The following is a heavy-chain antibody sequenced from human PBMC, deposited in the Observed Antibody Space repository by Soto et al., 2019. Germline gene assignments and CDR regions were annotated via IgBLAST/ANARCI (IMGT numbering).Heavy chain of an antibody. CDR2: MSHDGSST. J-gene: IGHJ4*02. Sequence: QTGGSLRLSCTTSGFIFNTYAMHWVRQAPGKGLEWVAVMSHDGSSTYYADSVKGRFTISRDNSKNTLYLQMDSLRAEDTAVYYCAREYDDYYDSSGYYPHFDYWGQGTLVTVSS. D-gene: IGHD3-22*01. CDR3: AREYDDYYDSSGYYPHFDY. CDR1: GFIFNTYA. V-gene: IGHV3-30-3*01.